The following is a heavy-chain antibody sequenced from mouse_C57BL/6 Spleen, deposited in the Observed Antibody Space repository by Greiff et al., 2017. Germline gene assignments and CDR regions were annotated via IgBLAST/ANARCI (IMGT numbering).Heavy chain of an antibody. CDR2: IDPETGGT. CDR1: GYTFTDYE. J-gene: IGHJ2*01. V-gene: IGHV1-15*01. CDR3: TRDRPYFDY. Sequence: VQLQQSGAELVRPGASVTLSCKASGYTFTDYEMHWVKQTPVHGLEWIGAIDPETGGTAYNQKFKGKAILTADKSSSTAYMELRSLTSEDSAVYYCTRDRPYFDYWGQGTTLTVSS.